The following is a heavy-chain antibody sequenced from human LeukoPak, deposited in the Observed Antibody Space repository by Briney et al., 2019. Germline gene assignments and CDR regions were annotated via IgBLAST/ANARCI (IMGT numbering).Heavy chain of an antibody. CDR1: GYTFTSYA. V-gene: IGHV7-4-1*02. CDR3: ARVGHYDILTGYYIGGWYNWFDP. CDR2: INTNTGNP. D-gene: IGHD3-9*01. Sequence: GASVKVSCKASGYTFTSYAMNWVRQTPGQGLEWMGWINTNTGNPTYAQGFTGRFVFSLDTSVSTAYLQISSLKAEDTAVYYCARVGHYDILTGYYIGGWYNWFDPWGQGTLVTVSS. J-gene: IGHJ5*02.